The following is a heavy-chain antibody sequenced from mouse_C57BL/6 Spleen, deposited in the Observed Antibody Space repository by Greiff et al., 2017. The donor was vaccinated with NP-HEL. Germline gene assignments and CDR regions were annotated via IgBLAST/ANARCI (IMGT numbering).Heavy chain of an antibody. D-gene: IGHD1-1*01. CDR3: ARANYYGSSYWYFDV. Sequence: EVQLVESGPGLVKPSQSLSLTCSVTDYSITSGYYWNWIRQFPGNKLEWMGYISYDGSNNYNPSLKNRISITRDTSKNQFFLKLNSVTTEDTATYYCARANYYGSSYWYFDVWGTGTTVTVSS. V-gene: IGHV3-6*01. J-gene: IGHJ1*03. CDR1: DYSITSGYY. CDR2: ISYDGSN.